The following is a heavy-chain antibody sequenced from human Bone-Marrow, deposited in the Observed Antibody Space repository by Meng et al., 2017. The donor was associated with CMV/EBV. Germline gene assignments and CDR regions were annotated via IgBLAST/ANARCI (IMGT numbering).Heavy chain of an antibody. CDR2: ISSSSSYI. Sequence: GESLKISCAASGFTFSSYAMHWVRQAPGKGLEWVSSISSSSSYIYYADSVKGRFTISRDNAKNSLYLQMNSLRAEDTAVYYCARDQGPYYYDSSGYPPDAFDIWGQGTMVTVSS. V-gene: IGHV3-21*01. CDR3: ARDQGPYYYDSSGYPPDAFDI. CDR1: GFTFSSYA. J-gene: IGHJ3*02. D-gene: IGHD3-22*01.